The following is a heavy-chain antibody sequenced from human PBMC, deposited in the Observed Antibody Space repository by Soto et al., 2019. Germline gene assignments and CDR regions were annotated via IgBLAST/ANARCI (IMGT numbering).Heavy chain of an antibody. Sequence: SDTLSLTCAFYGVSFSGYYWSWIRHPPGKGLEWVGEINHSGSTNYNPSLKSRVTISVDTSKNQFSLKLSSVTAADTAVYYCARGAYPSDAFDIWGQGTMVTVSS. CDR2: INHSGST. V-gene: IGHV4-34*01. J-gene: IGHJ3*02. CDR1: GVSFSGYY. CDR3: ARGAYPSDAFDI. D-gene: IGHD2-21*01.